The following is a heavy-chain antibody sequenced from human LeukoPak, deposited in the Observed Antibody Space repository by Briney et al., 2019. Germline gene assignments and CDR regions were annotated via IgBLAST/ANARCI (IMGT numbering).Heavy chain of an antibody. CDR3: AKDGERGSYSYFDY. D-gene: IGHD1-26*01. V-gene: IGHV3-23*01. CDR1: GFTFSSYA. Sequence: GGSLRLSCAASGFTFSSYAMSWVRQAPGKGLQWVSAISGSTGSTYYADSVKGRFTISRDNSKNTLYLQMKSLRAEDTAVYYCAKDGERGSYSYFDYWGQGTLVTVSS. CDR2: ISGSTGST. J-gene: IGHJ4*02.